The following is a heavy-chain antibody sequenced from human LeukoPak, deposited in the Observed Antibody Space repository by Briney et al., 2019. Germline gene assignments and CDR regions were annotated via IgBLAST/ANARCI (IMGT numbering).Heavy chain of an antibody. CDR2: VNSNSGGT. D-gene: IGHD2-15*01. V-gene: IGHV1-2*02. Sequence: GASVKVSCKSSGYXFSDYYMHWVRQAPGQGLEWMGWVNSNSGGTHYAQKFEGRVSMTRDTSISTAYMELSRLKSDDTAVYYCARGYCSGGSCYHFDSWGQGTLLIVSS. CDR3: ARGYCSGGSCYHFDS. J-gene: IGHJ4*02. CDR1: GYXFSDYY.